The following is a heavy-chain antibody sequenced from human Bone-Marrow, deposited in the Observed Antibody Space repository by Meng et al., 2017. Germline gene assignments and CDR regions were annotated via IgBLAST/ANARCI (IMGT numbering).Heavy chain of an antibody. Sequence: GESLKISCAASGFTFSSYAMHWVRQAPGKGLEWVAVISYDGSKKSYADSVKCRFTISRDNSKNTLYLQMNSLRAEDTAVYYCARGLGYCSSTSCYEYRDYWGQGTLVTVSS. J-gene: IGHJ4*02. D-gene: IGHD2-2*01. V-gene: IGHV3-30*04. CDR2: ISYDGSKK. CDR3: ARGLGYCSSTSCYEYRDY. CDR1: GFTFSSYA.